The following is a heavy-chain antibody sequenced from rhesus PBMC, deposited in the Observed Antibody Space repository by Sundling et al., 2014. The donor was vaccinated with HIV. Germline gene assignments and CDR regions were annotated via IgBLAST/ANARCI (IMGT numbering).Heavy chain of an antibody. Sequence: QVQLVQSGAEVKQPGASVKVSCKTSGYTFTSHGINWVRQAHGQRLEWMGWINTETGNPTYAQGFKERFYLSMDTSINTAYLQISSLKSEDTAIYYCARYNWDHFGLDSWGQGVVVTVSS. J-gene: IGHJ6*01. D-gene: IGHD1-26*01. CDR3: ARYNWDHFGLDS. V-gene: IGHV7-114*01. CDR2: INTETGNP. CDR1: GYTFTSHG.